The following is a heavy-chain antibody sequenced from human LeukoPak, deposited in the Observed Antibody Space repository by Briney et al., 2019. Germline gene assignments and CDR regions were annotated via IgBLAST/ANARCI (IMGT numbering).Heavy chain of an antibody. CDR3: ATGAAGTFRLDY. Sequence: GASVKVSCKVSGYTLTELSMHWVRQAPGKGLEWMRGFDPEDGETIYAQKFQGRVTMTEDTSTDTAYMELSSLRSEDTAVYYCATGAAGTFRLDYWGQGTLVTVSS. J-gene: IGHJ4*02. CDR2: FDPEDGET. CDR1: GYTLTELS. V-gene: IGHV1-24*01. D-gene: IGHD6-13*01.